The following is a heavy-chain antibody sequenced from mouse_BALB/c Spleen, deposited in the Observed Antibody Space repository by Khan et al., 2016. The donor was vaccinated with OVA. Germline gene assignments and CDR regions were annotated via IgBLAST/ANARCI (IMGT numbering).Heavy chain of an antibody. D-gene: IGHD1-2*01. CDR3: ARRNYFGYTFAY. V-gene: IGHV1-77*01. CDR2: ISPGSGDT. CDR1: GYTFTDFY. J-gene: IGHJ3*01. Sequence: VQLQESGTELARPGASVNLSCKASGYTFTDFYINWVKQRSGQGLEWIGEISPGSGDTYYNEKYKGKATLNADKSSSTAYMQRSSLTSEASAVYFCARRNYFGYTFAYWGQGTLVTVSA.